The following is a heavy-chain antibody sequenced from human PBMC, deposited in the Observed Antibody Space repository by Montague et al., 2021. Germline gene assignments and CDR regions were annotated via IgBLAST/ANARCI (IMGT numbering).Heavy chain of an antibody. CDR1: GASISDYY. V-gene: IGHV4-59*01. D-gene: IGHD1-14*01. CDR2: IYYSRRT. CDR3: AVTNPYYYYGMDV. Sequence: SETLSLTCSVSGASISDYYWSWIRQPPGKGLDWIGYIYYSRRTNYNPSLKSRVTISVDTSKNQFSLKLSSVTAADTAFYYCAVTNPYYYYGMDVWGQGTKLTVSS. J-gene: IGHJ6*02.